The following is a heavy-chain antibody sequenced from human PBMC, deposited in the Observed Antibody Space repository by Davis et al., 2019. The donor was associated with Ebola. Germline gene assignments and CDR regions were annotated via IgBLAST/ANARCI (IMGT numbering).Heavy chain of an antibody. CDR1: GGSIGSGGYY. Sequence: SETLSLTCTVSGGSIGSGGYYWSWIRQHPGKGLEWIGYIYYSGSTNYNPSLKSRVTISVDTSKNQFSLKLSSVTAADTAVYYCASHSSGWVDYYYGMDVWGQGTTVTVSS. V-gene: IGHV4-61*08. D-gene: IGHD6-19*01. J-gene: IGHJ6*02. CDR3: ASHSSGWVDYYYGMDV. CDR2: IYYSGST.